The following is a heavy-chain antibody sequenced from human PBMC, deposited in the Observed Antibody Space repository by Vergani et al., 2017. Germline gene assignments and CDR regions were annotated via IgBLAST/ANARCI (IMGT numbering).Heavy chain of an antibody. V-gene: IGHV1-69*04. D-gene: IGHD3-10*01. CDR1: GGTFSSYA. CDR2: IIPILGIA. Sequence: QVQLVQSGAEVKKPGASVKVSCKASGGTFSSYAISWVRQAPGQGLEWMGRIIPILGIANYAQKFQGRVTITADKSTSTAYMELSSLRSEDTAVYYCARDDAYGEIGAFDIWGQGTMVTVSS. CDR3: ARDDAYGEIGAFDI. J-gene: IGHJ3*02.